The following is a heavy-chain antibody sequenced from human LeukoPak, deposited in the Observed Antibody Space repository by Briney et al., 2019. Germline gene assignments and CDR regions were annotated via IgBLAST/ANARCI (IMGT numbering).Heavy chain of an antibody. CDR2: ISSSSSYI. CDR1: GFTFSSYS. V-gene: IGHV3-21*01. CDR3: AKGAEAMVRGVITTDYYYYYMDV. J-gene: IGHJ6*03. D-gene: IGHD3-10*01. Sequence: GGSLRLSCAASGFTFSSYSMNWVRQAPGKGLEWVSSISSSSSYIYYADSVKGRFTISRDNSKNTLYLQMNSLRAEDTAVYYCAKGAEAMVRGVITTDYYYYYMDVWGKGTTVTISS.